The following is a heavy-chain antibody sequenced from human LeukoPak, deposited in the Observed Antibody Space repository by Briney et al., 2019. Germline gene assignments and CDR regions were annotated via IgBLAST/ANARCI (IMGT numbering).Heavy chain of an antibody. V-gene: IGHV3-21*01. CDR3: ARASSGWYGNFDY. CDR2: ISSSSSYI. CDR1: GFTFSSYS. J-gene: IGHJ4*02. Sequence: GGSLRLSCAASGFTFSSYSMNWVRQARGKGLEWVSSISSSSSYIYYADSVKGRFTISRDNAKNSLYLQMNSLRAEDTAVYYCARASSGWYGNFDYWGQGTLVTVSS. D-gene: IGHD6-19*01.